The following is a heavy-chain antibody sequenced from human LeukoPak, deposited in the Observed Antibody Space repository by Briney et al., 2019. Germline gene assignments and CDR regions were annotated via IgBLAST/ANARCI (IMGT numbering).Heavy chain of an antibody. Sequence: SETLSLTCTVSGGSISGSSYYWGWIRQPPGKGLEWIGSIYYSGSTYYNPSLKSRVTISVDTSKNQFSLKLNSVTATDTAVYYCARGGTYYYGSEPNFDYWGQGTLVAVSS. V-gene: IGHV4-39*02. J-gene: IGHJ4*02. CDR2: IYYSGST. CDR1: GGSISGSSYY. D-gene: IGHD3-10*01. CDR3: ARGGTYYYGSEPNFDY.